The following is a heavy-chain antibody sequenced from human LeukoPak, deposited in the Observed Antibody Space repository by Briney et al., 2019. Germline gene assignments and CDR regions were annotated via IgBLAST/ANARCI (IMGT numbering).Heavy chain of an antibody. CDR3: ASGYFFAFDI. CDR1: SGSISSGGYD. V-gene: IGHV4-30-2*01. CDR2: INHSGST. D-gene: IGHD5-12*01. Sequence: SQTLSLTCAVSSGSISSGGYDWSWTRQPPGKGLEWIGEINHSGSTNYNPSLKSRVTISVDTSKNQFSLKLSSVTAADTAVYYCASGYFFAFDIWGQGTMVTVSS. J-gene: IGHJ3*02.